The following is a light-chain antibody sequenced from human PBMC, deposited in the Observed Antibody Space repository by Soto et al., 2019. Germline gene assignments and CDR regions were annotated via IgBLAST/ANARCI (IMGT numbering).Light chain of an antibody. CDR1: KGISSY. Sequence: DIQLTQSPSFLSASVGDRVTITCRASKGISSYLAWYEQKPGKAPKLLIYAASTLQSGVPSRFSGSASGTEFTLTISSLQPEDFATYICQQLNSYPITFGQGTRLEIK. J-gene: IGKJ5*01. V-gene: IGKV1-9*01. CDR2: AAS. CDR3: QQLNSYPIT.